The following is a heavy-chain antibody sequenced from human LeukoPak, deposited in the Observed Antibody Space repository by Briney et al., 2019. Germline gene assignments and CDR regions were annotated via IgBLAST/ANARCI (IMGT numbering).Heavy chain of an antibody. D-gene: IGHD3-10*01. CDR2: IYSGGST. V-gene: IGHV3-66*01. CDR1: GFTVSSNY. CDR3: ARDDLWFGELYFDY. Sequence: GGSLRLSCAASGFTVSSNYMSWVRQAPGKGLEWVSVIYSGGSTYYADSVKGRFTISRDNSKNTLYLQMNSLRAEGTAVYYCARDDLWFGELYFDYWGQGTLVTVSS. J-gene: IGHJ4*02.